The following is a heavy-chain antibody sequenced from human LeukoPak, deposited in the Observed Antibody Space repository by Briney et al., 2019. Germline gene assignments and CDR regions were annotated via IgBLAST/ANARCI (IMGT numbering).Heavy chain of an antibody. CDR2: IIPILGIA. V-gene: IGHV1-69*02. CDR3: ARGPDYSNYLNWFDP. Sequence: ASVKISCKASGGTFSSYTISWVRQAPGQGLEWMGRIIPILGIANYAQKFQGRVTITADKSTSTAYMELSSLRSEDTAVYCCARGPDYSNYLNWFDPWGQGTLVTVSS. D-gene: IGHD4-11*01. CDR1: GGTFSSYT. J-gene: IGHJ5*02.